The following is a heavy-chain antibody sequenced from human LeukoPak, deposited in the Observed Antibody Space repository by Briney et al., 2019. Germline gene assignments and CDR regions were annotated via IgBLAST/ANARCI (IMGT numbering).Heavy chain of an antibody. D-gene: IGHD4-17*01. J-gene: IGHJ6*03. CDR1: GYTFTVYY. CDR2: INPSGGST. V-gene: IGHV1-46*01. CDR3: AGTTVTTFNYYYYYMDV. Sequence: GASVKVSCKASGYTFTVYYMHWVRQAPGQGLEWMGLINPSGGSTSYAQKFQGRVTMTRDTSTSTVYMELSSLRSEDTAVYYCAGTTVTTFNYYYYYMDVWGKGTTVTISS.